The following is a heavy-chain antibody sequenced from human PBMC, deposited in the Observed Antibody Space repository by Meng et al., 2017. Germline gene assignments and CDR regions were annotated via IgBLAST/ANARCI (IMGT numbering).Heavy chain of an antibody. CDR2: TNAGNGNT. CDR3: ARANSYGFSY. V-gene: IGHV1-3*01. CDR1: GYTFTTYA. D-gene: IGHD5-18*01. Sequence: ASVKVSCKASGYTFTTYAMHWVRQAPGQRLEWMGWTNAGNGNTKYSQKFQGRVTITRDTSASTAYMELGSLRSEDTAVYYCARANSYGFSYWGQGTLVTVSS. J-gene: IGHJ4*02.